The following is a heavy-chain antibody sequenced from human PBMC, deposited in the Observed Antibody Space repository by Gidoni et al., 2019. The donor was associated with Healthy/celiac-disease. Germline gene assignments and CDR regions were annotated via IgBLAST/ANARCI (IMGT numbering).Heavy chain of an antibody. V-gene: IGHV4-59*01. CDR2: IYYSGST. D-gene: IGHD3-10*01. CDR1: GGPISRYY. CDR3: ARVLKGPPRLYGSGSYLFDY. J-gene: IGHJ4*02. Sequence: QVQLQESGPGLVKPSETLSLPCTVSGGPISRYYWCWIRQPPGKGLEWIGYIYYSGSTNYNPSLKSRVTISVDTSKNQFSLKLSSVTAADTAVYYCARVLKGPPRLYGSGSYLFDYWGQGTLVTVSS.